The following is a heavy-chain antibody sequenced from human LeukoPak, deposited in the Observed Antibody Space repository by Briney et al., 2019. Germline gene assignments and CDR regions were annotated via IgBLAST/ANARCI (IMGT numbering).Heavy chain of an antibody. D-gene: IGHD3-22*01. J-gene: IGHJ4*02. V-gene: IGHV4-38-2*02. CDR3: ARDAQTYYYNTYGYYVEY. CDR2: IYHTGGI. Sequence: PSEPLSLTCAVSGYSISNCYYWGWIRQPPGTGLEWIGSIYHTGGIYYNPCLKSRVTISIETSKNQFSLNLSSVTAADTAVYYCARDAQTYYYNTYGYYVEYWGQGILVTVSS. CDR1: GYSISNCYY.